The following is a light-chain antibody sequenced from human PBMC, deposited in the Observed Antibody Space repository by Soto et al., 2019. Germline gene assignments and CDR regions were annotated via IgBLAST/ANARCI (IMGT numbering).Light chain of an antibody. V-gene: IGKV2D-29*01. CDR1: QSLLHSDGTTY. Sequence: DIVMTQTPLSLSVTPGQPASISCKSSQSLLHSDGTTYLYWYLQRSGQPPQLLIHEVSNRFSGVPDRFSGSGSGTDFTLEIRRVEAEDVGIYYCMQSIQLPLTFGQGTKVEIK. CDR2: EVS. J-gene: IGKJ1*01. CDR3: MQSIQLPLT.